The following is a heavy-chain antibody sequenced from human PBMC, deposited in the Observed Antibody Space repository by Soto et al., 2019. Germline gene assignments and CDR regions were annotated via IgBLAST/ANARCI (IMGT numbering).Heavy chain of an antibody. CDR3: AKYRRTEAEGFTLDY. CDR2: IYYTGST. V-gene: IGHV4-59*01. CDR1: GDSINNYY. J-gene: IGHJ4*02. D-gene: IGHD6-13*01. Sequence: VPPSETLSLTCTVSGDSINNYYWSWIRQPPGKRLEWIGYIYYTGSTTYNPSLESRITMSVDTSKNQFSLKLSSVNAADTAVYYCAKYRRTEAEGFTLDYWGRGTLVTVSS.